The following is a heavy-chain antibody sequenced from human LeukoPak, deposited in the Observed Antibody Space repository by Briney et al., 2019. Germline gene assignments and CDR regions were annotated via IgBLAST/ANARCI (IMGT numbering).Heavy chain of an antibody. Sequence: ASVKVTCKASGYTFTGYYMHWVRQAPGQGLEWMGWINPNSGGTNYAQKFQGRVTMTRDASISTAYMELSRLRSDDTAVYYCASRYCSSTSCKRTSAYCYYGMDVWGQGTTVTVSS. CDR2: INPNSGGT. D-gene: IGHD2-2*01. CDR3: ASRYCSSTSCKRTSAYCYYGMDV. CDR1: GYTFTGYY. V-gene: IGHV1-2*02. J-gene: IGHJ6*02.